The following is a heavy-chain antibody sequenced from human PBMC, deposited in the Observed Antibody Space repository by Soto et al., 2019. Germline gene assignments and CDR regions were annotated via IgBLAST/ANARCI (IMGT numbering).Heavy chain of an antibody. V-gene: IGHV4-31*03. CDR2: IYYSGST. Sequence: SETLSLTCTVSGGSISSGGYYWSWIRQHPGKGLEWIGYIYYSGSTYYNPSLKSRVTISVDTSKNQFSLKLSSVTAADTAVYYCARDGIAARRADPNAFDIWGQGTMVTVSS. D-gene: IGHD6-6*01. CDR1: GGSISSGGYY. CDR3: ARDGIAARRADPNAFDI. J-gene: IGHJ3*02.